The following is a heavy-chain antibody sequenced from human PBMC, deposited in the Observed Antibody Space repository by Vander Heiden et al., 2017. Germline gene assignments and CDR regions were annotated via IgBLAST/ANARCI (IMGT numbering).Heavy chain of an antibody. CDR1: GFTFRSYW. Sequence: EVQLVESGGGLVQPGGSLRLSCAASGFTFRSYWMSWVRQAPGKGLEWVANIKQDGSEKYYVDSVKGRFTISRDNAKNSLYLQMNSLRAEDTAVYYCAREDYVWGSYRINDYWGQGTLVTVSS. V-gene: IGHV3-7*01. CDR3: AREDYVWGSYRINDY. J-gene: IGHJ4*02. D-gene: IGHD3-16*02. CDR2: IKQDGSEK.